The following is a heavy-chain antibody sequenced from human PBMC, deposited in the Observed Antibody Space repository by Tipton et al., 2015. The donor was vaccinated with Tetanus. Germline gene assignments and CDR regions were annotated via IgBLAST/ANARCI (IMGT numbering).Heavy chain of an antibody. D-gene: IGHD3-16*01. CDR1: GGSFSGYY. V-gene: IGHV4-59*01. Sequence: PGLVKPSETLSLTCAVYGGSFSGYYWSWIRQPPGKGLEWIGYIYYSGSTNYNPSLKSRVTISVDTSKNQFSLKLSSVTAADTAVYYCAQTEPFGGVGYWGQGTLVTVSS. CDR3: AQTEPFGGVGY. CDR2: IYYSGST. J-gene: IGHJ4*02.